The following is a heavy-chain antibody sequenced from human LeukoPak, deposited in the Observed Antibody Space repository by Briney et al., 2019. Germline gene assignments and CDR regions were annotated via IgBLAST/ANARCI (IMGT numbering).Heavy chain of an antibody. CDR2: ISSSSSYI. V-gene: IGHV3-21*01. D-gene: IGHD3-10*01. CDR3: ARGLGLLWFGELSRDAFDI. Sequence: GGSLRLSCAASGFTFSSYSMNWVRQAPGKGLEWVSSISSSSSYIYYADSVKGRFTISRDNAKNSLYLQMNSLRAEDTAVYYCARGLGLLWFGELSRDAFDIWGQGTMATVSS. J-gene: IGHJ3*02. CDR1: GFTFSSYS.